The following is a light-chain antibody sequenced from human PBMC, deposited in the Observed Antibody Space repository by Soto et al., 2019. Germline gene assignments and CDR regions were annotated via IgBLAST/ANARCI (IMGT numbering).Light chain of an antibody. CDR1: QTISSW. J-gene: IGKJ1*01. V-gene: IGKV1-5*01. Sequence: GDRVPITCRASQTISSWLAWYQPKPGKAPKLLLYDASSLERGVSSRFSGSGSGSECTLTIISQQPDDCTTFYCQQYLIFSGTFGQGTKMEI. CDR2: DAS. CDR3: QQYLIFSGT.